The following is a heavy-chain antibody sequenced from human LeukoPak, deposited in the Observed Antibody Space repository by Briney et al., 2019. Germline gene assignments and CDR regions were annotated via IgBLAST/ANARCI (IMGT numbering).Heavy chain of an antibody. V-gene: IGHV4-39*01. CDR1: GGSISCSSYY. CDR3: ARHRYYYGSGDY. CDR2: IYYSGST. J-gene: IGHJ4*02. Sequence: SETLSLTCTVSGGSISCSSYYWGWIRQPPGKGLEWIGSIYYSGSTYYNPSLKSRVTISVDTSKNQFSLKLSSVTAADTAVYYCARHRYYYGSGDYWGQGTLVTVSS. D-gene: IGHD3-10*01.